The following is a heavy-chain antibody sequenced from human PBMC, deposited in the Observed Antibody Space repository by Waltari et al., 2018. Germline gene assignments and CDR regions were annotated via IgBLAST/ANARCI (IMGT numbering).Heavy chain of an antibody. D-gene: IGHD6-13*01. V-gene: IGHV4-38-2*01. CDR1: GYSLDRGSV. CDR3: ARAPGVAAAAYFDY. Sequence: QVQLQESGPGLVKPSETLSLPCDVSGYSLDRGSVGGWIRQPPGKGLEWIGTIFHAGFTYYSPSLKGRVTMSVDKSKNQFSLNLSSVTAADTAVYYCARAPGVAAAAYFDYWGQGILVTVSS. CDR2: IFHAGFT. J-gene: IGHJ4*02.